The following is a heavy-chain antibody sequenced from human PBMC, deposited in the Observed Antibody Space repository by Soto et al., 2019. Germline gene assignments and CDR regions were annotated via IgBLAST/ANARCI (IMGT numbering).Heavy chain of an antibody. Sequence: QVQLEQSGAEVKKPGSSVKVSCKASGGAFSSYSINWVRQAPGQGLEWVGRIIPILGVTNYAQKFLDRVTLSADKSTSTAYMELSSLRSDDTAVYYCATKGPPTTFDYQISYNYMDVWGKGATVTVSS. D-gene: IGHD3-16*01. CDR2: IIPILGVT. CDR3: ATKGPPTTFDYQISYNYMDV. V-gene: IGHV1-69*02. J-gene: IGHJ6*03. CDR1: GGAFSSYS.